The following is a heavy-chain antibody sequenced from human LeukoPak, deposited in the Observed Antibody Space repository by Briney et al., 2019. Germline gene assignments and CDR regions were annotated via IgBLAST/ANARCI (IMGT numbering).Heavy chain of an antibody. J-gene: IGHJ4*02. CDR3: ARDTGYSFDY. D-gene: IGHD3-22*01. Sequence: PSETLSLTCTVSGYSISSGYYWGWIRQPPGKGLEWIGSIYHSGSTYYNPSLKRRDTISVDTSKNQFSLELSSVTAADTAVYYCARDTGYSFDYWGQGTLVTVSS. CDR1: GYSISSGYY. CDR2: IYHSGST. V-gene: IGHV4-38-2*02.